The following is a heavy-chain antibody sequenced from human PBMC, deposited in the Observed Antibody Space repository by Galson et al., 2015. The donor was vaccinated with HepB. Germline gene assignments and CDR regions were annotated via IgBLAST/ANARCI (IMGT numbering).Heavy chain of an antibody. CDR1: AFTFSTFW. J-gene: IGHJ4*02. Sequence: SLRLSCAASAFTFSTFWMSRVRQAPGKGLEWVANIKQAGSEKYYVDSVKGRFTIPRDNAKNSLYLQRNSLRADDTAVYYCARGASSCDYWGQGTLVTVFS. V-gene: IGHV3-7*03. CDR2: IKQAGSEK. D-gene: IGHD6-13*01. CDR3: ARGASSCDY.